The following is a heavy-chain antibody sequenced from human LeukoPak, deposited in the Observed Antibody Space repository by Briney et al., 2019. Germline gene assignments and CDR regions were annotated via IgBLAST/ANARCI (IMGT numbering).Heavy chain of an antibody. J-gene: IGHJ6*02. CDR3: ARGGWGYSGYDAAYYYYGMDV. Sequence: ASVKVSCKASGYTFTSYGISWVRQAPGQGLEWMGWISAYNGNTNYAQKFQGRVTMTRNTSISTAYMELSSLRSEDTAVYYCARGGWGYSGYDAAYYYYGMDVWGQGTTVTVSS. D-gene: IGHD5-12*01. CDR1: GYTFTSYG. V-gene: IGHV1-18*01. CDR2: ISAYNGNT.